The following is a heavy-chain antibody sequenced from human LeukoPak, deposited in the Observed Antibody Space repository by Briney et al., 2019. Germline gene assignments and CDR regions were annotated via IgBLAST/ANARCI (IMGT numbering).Heavy chain of an antibody. CDR2: IYYSGST. Sequence: SETLSLTCTVSGGSISSYYWSWIRQPPGKGLEWIGYIYYSGSTNYNPSLKSRVTISVDTSKNQFSLKLSSVTAADTAVYYCARGAPYYYDSSGYPAEWGQETLVTVSS. CDR3: ARGAPYYYDSSGYPAE. D-gene: IGHD3-22*01. CDR1: GGSISSYY. V-gene: IGHV4-59*01. J-gene: IGHJ4*02.